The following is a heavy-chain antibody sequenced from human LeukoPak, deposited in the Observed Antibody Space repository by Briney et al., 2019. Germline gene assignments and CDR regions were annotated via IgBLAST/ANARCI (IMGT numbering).Heavy chain of an antibody. CDR2: IRKDGNEK. CDR3: ARDGYSGSYYDY. Sequence: GGSLRLSCTVSGFTYSSYWMSWVRQAPGKGLEWVANIRKDGNEKYYVDSVKGRFTISRDNARNSLYLQMNSLRAEDTAVYYCARDGYSGSYYDYWGQGTLVTVSS. D-gene: IGHD1-26*01. V-gene: IGHV3-7*04. J-gene: IGHJ4*02. CDR1: GFTYSSYW.